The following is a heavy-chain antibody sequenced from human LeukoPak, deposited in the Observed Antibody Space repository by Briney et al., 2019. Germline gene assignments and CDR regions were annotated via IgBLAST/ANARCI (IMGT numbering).Heavy chain of an antibody. J-gene: IGHJ4*02. Sequence: PGGSLRLSCAASGFTFSSYAMSWVRQAPGRGLEWVSAISGSGGSTYYADSVKGRFTISRDNSKNTLYLQMNSLRAEDTAVYYCAKHGGSYRYYFDYWGQGTLVTVSS. CDR1: GFTFSSYA. CDR3: AKHGGSYRYYFDY. CDR2: ISGSGGST. D-gene: IGHD1-26*01. V-gene: IGHV3-23*01.